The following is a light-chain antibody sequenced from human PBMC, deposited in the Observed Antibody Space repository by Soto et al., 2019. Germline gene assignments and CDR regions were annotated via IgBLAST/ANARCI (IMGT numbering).Light chain of an antibody. CDR3: LQHSSDPLT. J-gene: IGKJ3*01. Sequence: DIQLTQSPSAMSASVGDRVTITCRASQGIYNYIAWFQQKPGKVPKRLIYAASTLQSGVPSRFSGGGSGTEFTLTITNLQSEDSATYFCLQHSSDPLTFGPGTKVDIK. V-gene: IGKV1-17*03. CDR1: QGIYNY. CDR2: AAS.